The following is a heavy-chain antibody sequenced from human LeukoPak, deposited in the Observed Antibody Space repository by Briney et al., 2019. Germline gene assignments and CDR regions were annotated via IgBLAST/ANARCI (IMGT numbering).Heavy chain of an antibody. CDR3: ARAVQDGGSYSLYFFDY. D-gene: IGHD1-26*01. Sequence: ASVKVSCKAPGGTFSSYAISWVRQAPGQGLEWMGGIIPIFGTANYAQKFQGRVTITADESTSTAYMELSSLRSEDTAVYYCARAVQDGGSYSLYFFDYWGQGTQVTVSS. CDR2: IIPIFGTA. CDR1: GGTFSSYA. J-gene: IGHJ4*02. V-gene: IGHV1-69*13.